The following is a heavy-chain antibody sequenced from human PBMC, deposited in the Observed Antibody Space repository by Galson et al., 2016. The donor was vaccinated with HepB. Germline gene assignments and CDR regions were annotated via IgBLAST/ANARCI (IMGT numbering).Heavy chain of an antibody. D-gene: IGHD2-2*01. CDR3: ATPGVIPVSNYYYYYAMDL. CDR1: GFTFSNAW. V-gene: IGHV3-15*07. Sequence: SLRLSCAASGFTFSNAWMNWARQAPGKGLEWVGRIKSESDGGTTDYPARVKGRFTISRDDSKYMLYLEMNSLRTDDTGVYHCATPGVIPVSNYYYYYAMDLWGQGTTVTVSS. CDR2: IKSESDGGTT. J-gene: IGHJ6*02.